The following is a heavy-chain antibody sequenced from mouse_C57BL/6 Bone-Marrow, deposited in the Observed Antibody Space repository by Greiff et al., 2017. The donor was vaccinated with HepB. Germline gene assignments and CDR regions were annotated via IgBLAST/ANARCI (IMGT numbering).Heavy chain of an antibody. V-gene: IGHV1-72*01. D-gene: IGHD1-1*01. J-gene: IGHJ1*03. CDR2: IDPNSGGT. CDR1: GYTFTSYW. CDR3: ARSQITTVWYFDV. Sequence: QVQLKQPGAELVKPGASVKLSCKASGYTFTSYWMHWVKQRPGRGLEWIGRIDPNSGGTKYNEKFKSKATLTVDKPSSTAYMQLSSLTSEDSAVYYCARSQITTVWYFDVWGTGTTVTVSS.